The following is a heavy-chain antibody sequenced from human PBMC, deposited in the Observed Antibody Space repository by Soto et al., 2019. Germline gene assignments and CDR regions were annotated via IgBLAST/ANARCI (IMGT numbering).Heavy chain of an antibody. Sequence: QVLLVQSGAEVKKPGASLKVSCKASGYTFRNYYMHWVRQAPRQGLEWMGIINPSGGYTSFTSYAQNFQGRVSMTWDTSMSTAYMELSSLRPEDTAVYYCARATLAGGDPYFEYWGQGTLLTVSS. CDR1: GYTFRNYY. D-gene: IGHD2-21*02. J-gene: IGHJ4*02. CDR3: ARATLAGGDPYFEY. V-gene: IGHV1-46*01. CDR2: INPSGGYTSFT.